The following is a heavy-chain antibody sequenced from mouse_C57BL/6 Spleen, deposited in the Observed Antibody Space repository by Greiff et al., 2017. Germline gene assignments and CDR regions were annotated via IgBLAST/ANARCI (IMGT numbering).Heavy chain of an antibody. CDR1: GYTFTSYW. J-gene: IGHJ2*01. D-gene: IGHD2-5*01. CDR2: INPSSGYP. V-gene: IGHV1-7*01. CDR3: AKGVPYYSNYLSY. Sequence: QVQLQQSGAELAKPGASVKLSCKASGYTFTSYWMHWVKQRPGQGLEWIGYINPSSGYPKYNQKFKDKATLTADKSSSTAYMQLSSLTYEDSAVXYCAKGVPYYSNYLSYWGQGTTLTVSS.